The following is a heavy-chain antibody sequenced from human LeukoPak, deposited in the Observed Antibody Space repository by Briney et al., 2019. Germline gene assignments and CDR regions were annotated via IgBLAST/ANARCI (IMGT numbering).Heavy chain of an antibody. V-gene: IGHV4-59*01. J-gene: IGHJ4*02. CDR3: ARASGYDILTGYNFDY. CDR2: IYYSGST. CDR1: GGSISSYY. Sequence: PSETLSLTCTVSGGSISSYYWSWIRQPPGKGLEWIGYIYYSGSTNYNPSLKSRDTISVDTSKNQFSLKLSSVTAADTAVYYCARASGYDILTGYNFDYWGQGTLVTVSS. D-gene: IGHD3-9*01.